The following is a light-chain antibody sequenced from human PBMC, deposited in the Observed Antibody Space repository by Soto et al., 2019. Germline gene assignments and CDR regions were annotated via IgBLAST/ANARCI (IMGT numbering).Light chain of an antibody. CDR1: QSISSW. CDR3: QHYNSYSEA. J-gene: IGKJ1*01. Sequence: DSQRTQSPSTLSSSVGDRFTITCRASQSISSWLAWYQQKPGKAPKLLIYKASSLESGVPSRFSGSGSGTEFTLTISSLQPDDFATYYCQHYNSYSEAFGQGTKVDIK. V-gene: IGKV1-5*03. CDR2: KAS.